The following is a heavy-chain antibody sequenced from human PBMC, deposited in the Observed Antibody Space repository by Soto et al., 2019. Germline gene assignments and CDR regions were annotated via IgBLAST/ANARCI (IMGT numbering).Heavy chain of an antibody. CDR3: AVAGLPFEY. CDR2: INPNSGDT. J-gene: IGHJ4*02. CDR1: GYTFTGYY. Sequence: QVQLVQSGAEVKKPGASVKVSCKTSGYTFTGYYIHWVRQAPGQGLEWMALINPNSGDTNYGHKFQGRANLTRATSINTVYMEVTSLRFDDTAVYYCAVAGLPFEYWGQGTLVTVFS. V-gene: IGHV1-2*02. D-gene: IGHD6-19*01.